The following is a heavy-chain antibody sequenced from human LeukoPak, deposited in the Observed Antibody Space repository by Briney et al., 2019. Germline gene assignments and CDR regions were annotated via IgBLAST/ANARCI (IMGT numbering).Heavy chain of an antibody. Sequence: GGSLRLSCAASGFTFSTYAMSWVRLAPGKGLEWVSTISDSGGETYYADSVKGRFTISRDNSKNTLYLQMNSLRAEDTAFYYCAISHSVAQRGYFDFWGQGTLVTVSS. CDR3: AISHSVAQRGYFDF. D-gene: IGHD3-10*01. V-gene: IGHV3-23*01. J-gene: IGHJ4*02. CDR2: ISDSGGET. CDR1: GFTFSTYA.